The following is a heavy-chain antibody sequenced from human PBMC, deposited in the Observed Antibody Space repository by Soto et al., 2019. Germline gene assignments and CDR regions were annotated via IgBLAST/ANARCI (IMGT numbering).Heavy chain of an antibody. V-gene: IGHV3-11*06. CDR1: GFTFSEYY. D-gene: IGHD1-20*01. CDR3: ARDDNWNDDYGMDV. J-gene: IGHJ6*02. Sequence: PGGSLRLSCAASGFTFSEYYMNWIRQAPGKGLEWVSYISTSSTYTNYADSVKGRFTISRDNAKNSLYLQMNSLRAEDTAVYYCARDDNWNDDYGMDVWGQGTTVTVSS. CDR2: ISTSSTYT.